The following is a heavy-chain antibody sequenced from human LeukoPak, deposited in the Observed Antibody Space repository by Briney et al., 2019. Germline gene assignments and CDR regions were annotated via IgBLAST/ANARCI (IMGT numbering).Heavy chain of an antibody. CDR2: IKTKTDGETT. Sequence: GGSLRLSCAASGLTFSNAWMSWVRQAPGQGLEWVARIKTKTDGETTEYAAPVKGRFTISRDDSKNTLYLQMNSLGAEDTAVYYCAKQFQIGVNYFDYWGQGTPVTVSS. J-gene: IGHJ4*02. CDR1: GLTFSNAW. CDR3: AKQFQIGVNYFDY. V-gene: IGHV3-15*01. D-gene: IGHD3-22*01.